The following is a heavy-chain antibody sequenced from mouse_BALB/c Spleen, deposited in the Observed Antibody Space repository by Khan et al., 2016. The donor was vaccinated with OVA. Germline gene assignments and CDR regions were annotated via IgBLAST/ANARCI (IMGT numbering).Heavy chain of an antibody. CDR2: IYPGTNNT. D-gene: IGHD3-2*02. CDR3: AREEALYYFDY. V-gene: IGHV1-76*01. CDR1: GYIFTSYW. J-gene: IGHJ2*01. Sequence: QVQLKQSGAELVRPGASVNLSCKTSGYIFTSYWIHWVKQRSGQGLEWFARIYPGTNNTYYNEKLKDKVTLTADKSSSTVYMQLSSLKSEDSAVYCCAREEALYYFDYWGQGTTLTVSS.